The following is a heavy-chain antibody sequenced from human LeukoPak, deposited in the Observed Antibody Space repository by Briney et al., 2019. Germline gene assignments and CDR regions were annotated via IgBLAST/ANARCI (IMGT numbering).Heavy chain of an antibody. CDR1: GFTFSSYA. CDR3: VKGLVQTTMSYSVDY. J-gene: IGHJ4*02. Sequence: GGSLRLSCAASGFTFSSYAMSWVRQAPGKGLEWVSTISASGSSTYYADSVKGRFTLSRDNSKNTLYLQMNSLRAEDTAVYYCVKGLVQTTMSYSVDYWGQGALVTVSS. V-gene: IGHV3-23*01. D-gene: IGHD1-1*01. CDR2: ISASGSST.